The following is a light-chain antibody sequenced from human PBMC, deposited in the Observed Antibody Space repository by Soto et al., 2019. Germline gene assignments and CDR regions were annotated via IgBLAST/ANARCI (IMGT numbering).Light chain of an antibody. CDR1: SSNVGNNA. CDR2: YDD. CDR3: AAWDDRLDGVV. Sequence: QSVLTQPPSVSEAPRQRVTISCSGSSSNVGNNAVSWYQQFPGKAPKLLIYYDDVLPSGVSDRFSGSKSGTSASLAISGLQSEDEDDYYCAAWDDRLDGVVFGGGTKLTVL. J-gene: IGLJ2*01. V-gene: IGLV1-36*01.